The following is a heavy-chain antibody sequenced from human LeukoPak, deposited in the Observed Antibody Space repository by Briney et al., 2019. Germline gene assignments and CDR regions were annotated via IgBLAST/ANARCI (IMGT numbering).Heavy chain of an antibody. CDR2: IYYSGST. CDR1: GGSISSYY. V-gene: IGHV4-59*05. Sequence: PSETLSLTCTVSGGSISSYYWSWIRQPAGKGLEWVGSIYYSGSTYYNPSLKSRVTISVDTSKNQFSLRLSSVTAADTAVYYCARGITSSSFDYWGQGTLVTVSS. CDR3: ARGITSSSFDY. D-gene: IGHD6-13*01. J-gene: IGHJ4*02.